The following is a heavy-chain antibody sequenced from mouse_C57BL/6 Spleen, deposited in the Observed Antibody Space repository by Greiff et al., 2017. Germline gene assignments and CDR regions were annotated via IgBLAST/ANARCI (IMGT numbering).Heavy chain of an antibody. CDR1: GYSFTDYY. Sequence: VQLQQSGPELVKPGASVKLSCKASGYSFTDYYMHWVKQRNGKGLEWIGVINPNCGTTNYNEKFKGKATLTVDKSSSTAYMQLSSLTSEDSAVFYGAGAEFCSGKGGFAYWGQGTLVTVSA. D-gene: IGHD2-1*01. CDR3: AGAEFCSGKGGFAY. V-gene: IGHV1-39*01. J-gene: IGHJ3*01. CDR2: INPNCGTT.